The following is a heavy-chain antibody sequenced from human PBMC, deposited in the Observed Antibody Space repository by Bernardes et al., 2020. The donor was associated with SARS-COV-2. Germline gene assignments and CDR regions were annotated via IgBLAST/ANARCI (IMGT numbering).Heavy chain of an antibody. D-gene: IGHD4-17*01. Sequence: SETLSLTCTVSGGSISSGGYYWSWIRQHPGKGLEWIGYIYYSGSTYYNPSLKSRVTISVDTSKNQFSLKLSSVTAADTAVYYCARDHDYGDLGLPHYYYGMDVWGQGTTVTVSS. CDR3: ARDHDYGDLGLPHYYYGMDV. CDR2: IYYSGST. J-gene: IGHJ6*02. V-gene: IGHV4-31*03. CDR1: GGSISSGGYY.